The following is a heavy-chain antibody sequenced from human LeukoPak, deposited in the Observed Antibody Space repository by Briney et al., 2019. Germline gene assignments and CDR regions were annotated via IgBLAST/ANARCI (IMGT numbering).Heavy chain of an antibody. Sequence: GAPVRVSCTASGYRFTSYYMHWVRQAPGQGLEWMGIINPNGGSTSYAPKFQGRVTMTRDTSTSTVYMELSSLRSEDTAVYYCARDVVAGFRDLDYWGQGTLVTVSS. CDR1: GYRFTSYY. D-gene: IGHD2-21*01. CDR3: ARDVVAGFRDLDY. V-gene: IGHV1-46*01. J-gene: IGHJ4*02. CDR2: INPNGGST.